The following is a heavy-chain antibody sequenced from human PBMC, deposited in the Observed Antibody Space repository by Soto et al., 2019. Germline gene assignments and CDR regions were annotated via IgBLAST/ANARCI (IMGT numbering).Heavy chain of an antibody. CDR2: ISYDGSNK. V-gene: IGHV3-30*18. CDR3: AKAGSGWQRVDYFDY. D-gene: IGHD6-19*01. J-gene: IGHJ4*02. Sequence: GGSLRLSCAASGFTFSSYGMHWVRQAPGKGLEWVAVISYDGSNKYYADSVKGRFTISRDNSKNTLYLQMNSLRAEDTAVYYCAKAGSGWQRVDYFDYWGQGTLVTVSS. CDR1: GFTFSSYG.